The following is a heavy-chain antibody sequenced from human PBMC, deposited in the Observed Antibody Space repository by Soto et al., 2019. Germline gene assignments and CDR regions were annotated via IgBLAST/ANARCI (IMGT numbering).Heavy chain of an antibody. V-gene: IGHV3-48*01. CDR3: ARDKDYAFDV. Sequence: EVQLVESGGGLVQPGGPRRLSCAVSGFTISTQTLNWVRQAQGKGLEWVSYMGWDFSPIYADSVKGRFTISIDNAKNSLYLQMNSLRAEDTAMYYCARDKDYAFDVWGQGTMVTVSS. CDR1: GFTISTQT. J-gene: IGHJ3*01. CDR2: MGWDFSPI.